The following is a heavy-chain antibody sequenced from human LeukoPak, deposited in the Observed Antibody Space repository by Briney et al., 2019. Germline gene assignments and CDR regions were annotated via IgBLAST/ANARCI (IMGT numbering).Heavy chain of an antibody. CDR2: IKSDGSST. V-gene: IGHV3-74*01. CDR3: VRDNRSYNFDY. D-gene: IGHD1-26*01. J-gene: IGHJ4*02. CDR1: GFTFSRYW. Sequence: PGGSLRLSCAASGFTFSRYWMHWVRQAPGKGLVWVSCIKSDGSSTSTADSAKGRFTISRDNAKNTVYLQMNGLRAEDTAVYYCVRDNRSYNFDYWGQGTLVTVSS.